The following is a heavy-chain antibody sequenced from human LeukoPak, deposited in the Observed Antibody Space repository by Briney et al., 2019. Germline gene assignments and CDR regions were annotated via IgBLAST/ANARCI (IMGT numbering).Heavy chain of an antibody. CDR3: ARGRYYYDSSGFLDY. V-gene: IGHV4-59*01. D-gene: IGHD3-22*01. CDR1: GGSISSYY. J-gene: IGHJ4*02. CDR2: IYYSGST. Sequence: SETLSLTCTVSGGSISSYYWSWIRQPPGKGLDWIGYIYYSGSTNYNPSLKSRVTISVDTSKNQFSLKLSSVTAADTAVYYCARGRYYYDSSGFLDYWGQGTLVTVSS.